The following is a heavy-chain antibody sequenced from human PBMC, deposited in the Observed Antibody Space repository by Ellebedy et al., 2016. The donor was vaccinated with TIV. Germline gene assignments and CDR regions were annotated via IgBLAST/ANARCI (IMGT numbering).Heavy chain of an antibody. D-gene: IGHD6-13*01. V-gene: IGHV3-15*01. CDR3: TTVAAAGKGRKYNWFDP. Sequence: GGSLRLSCAASGFTFSNAWMSWVRQAPGKGLEWVGRIKSKTDGGTTDYAAPVKGRFTISRDDSKNTLYLQMNSLKTEDTAVYYCTTVAAAGKGRKYNWFDPWGQGTLVTVSS. CDR2: IKSKTDGGTT. CDR1: GFTFSNAW. J-gene: IGHJ5*02.